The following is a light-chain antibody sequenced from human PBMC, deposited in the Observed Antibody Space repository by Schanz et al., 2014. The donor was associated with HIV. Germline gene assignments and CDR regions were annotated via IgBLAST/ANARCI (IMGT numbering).Light chain of an antibody. CDR2: ATS. CDR3: QQYGSSRT. CDR1: QSVGGSQ. V-gene: IGKV3-20*01. J-gene: IGKJ1*01. Sequence: ETVLTQSPGSLSLSPGERATLSCRTSQSVGGSQLAWYQHKRGQAPRLLIYATSFRATGIPDRFSGSGSGTDFTLTISRLEPEDFAVYYCQQYGSSRTFGQGTKVEIK.